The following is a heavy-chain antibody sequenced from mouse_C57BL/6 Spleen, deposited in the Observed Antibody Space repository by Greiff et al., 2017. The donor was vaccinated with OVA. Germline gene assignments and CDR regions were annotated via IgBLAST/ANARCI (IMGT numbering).Heavy chain of an antibody. CDR2: IDPETGGT. V-gene: IGHV1-15*01. CDR3: TRSIGYDYDGGFAY. CDR1: GYTFPDYE. Sequence: VQLQQSGAELVRPGASVTLSCKASGYTFPDYEMHWVKQTPVHGLEWIGAIDPETGGTSYNQKFKGKAILTADNSSSPAYMVLRSLTSECSTVYYCTRSIGYDYDGGFAYWGRGTLVTVSA. D-gene: IGHD2-4*01. J-gene: IGHJ3*01.